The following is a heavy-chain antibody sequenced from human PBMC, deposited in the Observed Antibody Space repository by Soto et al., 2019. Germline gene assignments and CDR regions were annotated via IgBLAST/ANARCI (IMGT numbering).Heavy chain of an antibody. J-gene: IGHJ6*02. Sequence: QVQLVQSGAEVKKPGSLVTVSCKASGGTFGNSAISWVRQSPGQGLEWMGGIIPIFPAPDYAQKFQGTVTMTSDESTSTAYMELTSLSSDDTAAYYCARDNDRQQLGGNYYCGIDVWGQGTTVTVSS. CDR1: GGTFGNSA. D-gene: IGHD2-8*01. CDR3: ARDNDRQQLGGNYYCGIDV. V-gene: IGHV1-69*05. CDR2: IIPIFPAP.